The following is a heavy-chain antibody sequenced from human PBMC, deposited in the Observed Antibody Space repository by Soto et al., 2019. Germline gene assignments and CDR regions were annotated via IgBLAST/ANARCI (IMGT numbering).Heavy chain of an antibody. V-gene: IGHV4-34*01. D-gene: IGHD2-2*01. Sequence: SETLXLTFAVYGGSFSGYYWSWIRQPPGKGLEWIGEINHSGSTNYNPSLKSRVTISVDTSKNQFSLKLSSVTAADTAVYYCAREGHCSSTGCPGDYWGQGTLVTVSS. CDR3: AREGHCSSTGCPGDY. CDR2: INHSGST. CDR1: GGSFSGYY. J-gene: IGHJ4*02.